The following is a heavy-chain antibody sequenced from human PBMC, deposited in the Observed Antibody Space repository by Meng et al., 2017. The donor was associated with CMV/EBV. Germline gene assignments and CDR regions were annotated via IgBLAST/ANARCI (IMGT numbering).Heavy chain of an antibody. V-gene: IGHV3-43*01. CDR2: ISWDGGST. D-gene: IGHD3-10*01. CDR3: AKDYYDSFDY. J-gene: IGHJ4*02. CDR1: GGNFDDFT. Sequence: EVQLVESGGAVVQPGXSRRLSCAASGGNFDDFTMHWVRQAPGKGLEWVSLISWDGGSTYYADSVKGRFTISRDKSKNSLYLQMNSLRTEDTALYYCAKDYYDSFDYWGQGTLVTVSS.